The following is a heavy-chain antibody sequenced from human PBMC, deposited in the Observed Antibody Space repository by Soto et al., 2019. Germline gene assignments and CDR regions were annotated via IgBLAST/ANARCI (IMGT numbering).Heavy chain of an antibody. CDR2: ISYDGSNK. V-gene: IGHV3-30*18. CDR3: AKVMGIADYIDY. J-gene: IGHJ4*02. D-gene: IGHD6-13*01. Sequence: GGSLRLSCAASGFTFSSYGMHWVRQAPGKGLEWVAVISYDGSNKYYADSVKGRFTISRDNSKNTLYLQMNSLRAEDTAVYYCAKVMGIADYIDYWGQGTLVTVSS. CDR1: GFTFSSYG.